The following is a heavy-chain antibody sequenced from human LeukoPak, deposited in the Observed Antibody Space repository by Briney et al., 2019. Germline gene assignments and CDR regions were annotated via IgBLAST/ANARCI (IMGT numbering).Heavy chain of an antibody. CDR3: ARGDYDSSGYYIRDSLDAFDI. D-gene: IGHD3-22*01. CDR1: GGSISSYY. J-gene: IGHJ3*02. Sequence: SETLSLTCTVSGGSISSYYWSWIRQPPGKGLEWIGYIYYSGSTNYNPSLESRVTISVDTSKNQFSLKLSSVTAADTAVYYCARGDYDSSGYYIRDSLDAFDIWGQGTMVTVSS. V-gene: IGHV4-59*01. CDR2: IYYSGST.